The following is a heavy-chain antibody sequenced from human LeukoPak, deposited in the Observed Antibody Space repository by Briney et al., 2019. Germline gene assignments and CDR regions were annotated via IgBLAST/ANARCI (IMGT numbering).Heavy chain of an antibody. Sequence: VDSLRLSCAGSGFTFSSYNMNWVRQAPGKGLEWVSFIRCSSGHIFYADSVKGRFTISRDNAKNSLYLQMNSLRAEDTAVYYCSDYSGSYWGQGTLVTVSS. CDR1: GFTFSSYN. V-gene: IGHV3-21*01. D-gene: IGHD3-10*01. J-gene: IGHJ4*02. CDR3: SDYSGSY. CDR2: IRCSSGHI.